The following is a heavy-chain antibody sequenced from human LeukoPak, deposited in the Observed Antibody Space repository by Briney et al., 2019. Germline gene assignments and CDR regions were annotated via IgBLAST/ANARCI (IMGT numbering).Heavy chain of an antibody. CDR1: GGSFSGYY. CDR2: INDSGRT. D-gene: IGHD3-10*01. Sequence: SETLSLTRAVYGGSFSGYYWSWIRQPPGKGLEWMGEINDSGRTNYNPSLKSRVTISVDTSKNQFSLRLSSVTAADTAVYYCARDMVRGVNLNWFDPWGQGTLVTVSS. V-gene: IGHV4-34*01. CDR3: ARDMVRGVNLNWFDP. J-gene: IGHJ5*02.